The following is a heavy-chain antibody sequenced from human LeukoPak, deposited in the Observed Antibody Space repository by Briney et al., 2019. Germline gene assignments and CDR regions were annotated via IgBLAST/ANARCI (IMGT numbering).Heavy chain of an antibody. Sequence: ASVKVSCKASGYTFTSYDINWVQQATGQGLEWMGWMNPNSGNTGYAQKFQGRVTMTRNTSISTAYMELSSLRSEDTAVYYCARGFRENPPGRSSSGGNWFDPWGQGTLVTVSS. J-gene: IGHJ5*02. V-gene: IGHV1-8*01. CDR3: ARGFRENPPGRSSSGGNWFDP. D-gene: IGHD6-6*01. CDR2: MNPNSGNT. CDR1: GYTFTSYD.